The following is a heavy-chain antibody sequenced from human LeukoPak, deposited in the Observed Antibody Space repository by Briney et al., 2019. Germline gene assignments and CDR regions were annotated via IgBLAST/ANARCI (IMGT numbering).Heavy chain of an antibody. J-gene: IGHJ3*02. D-gene: IGHD2-2*01. CDR1: GGSISSYY. CDR3: ASYCSTSSCPHRRAFDI. V-gene: IGHV4-59*05. CDR2: IYSSGST. Sequence: SETLSLTCTVSGGSISSYYWSWIRQPPGKGLEWIGSIYSSGSTYCNPSLKSRVTISVDTSKNQFSLKLSSVTAADTAVYYCASYCSTSSCPHRRAFDIWGQGTMVTVSS.